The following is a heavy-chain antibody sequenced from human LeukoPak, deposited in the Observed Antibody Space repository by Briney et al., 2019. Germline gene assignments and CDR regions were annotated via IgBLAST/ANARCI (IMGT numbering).Heavy chain of an antibody. CDR2: IYHGGST. CDR3: ASQRIRYSLDYYFDY. D-gene: IGHD5-18*01. Sequence: SETLSLTCGVSGYSISSGYYWGWIRQPPGKGLDWIGSIYHGGSTYYNPSLKSRVTISVDTSKNQFSLKLSSVTAADTAVYYCASQRIRYSLDYYFDYWGQGTLVAVSS. J-gene: IGHJ4*02. V-gene: IGHV4-38-2*01. CDR1: GYSISSGYY.